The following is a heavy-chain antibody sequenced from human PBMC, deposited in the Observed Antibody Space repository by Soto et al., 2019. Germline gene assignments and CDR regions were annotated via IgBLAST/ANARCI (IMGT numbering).Heavy chain of an antibody. CDR2: FDPEDGET. CDR3: ATLLREYCSITSYYFGAQNYYYDY. V-gene: IGHV1-24*01. Sequence: ASVKVSCKVSGYTLTELSMHWVRQAPGKGLEWMGGFDPEDGETIYAQKFQGRVTMTEDTSTDTAYMELSSLRSEDTAVYYCATLLREYCSITSYYFGAQNYYYDYWSQGTLVTVSS. D-gene: IGHD2-2*01. CDR1: GYTLTELS. J-gene: IGHJ4*02.